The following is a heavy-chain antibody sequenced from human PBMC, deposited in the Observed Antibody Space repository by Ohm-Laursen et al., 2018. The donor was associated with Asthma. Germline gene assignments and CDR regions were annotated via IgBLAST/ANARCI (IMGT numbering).Heavy chain of an antibody. D-gene: IGHD4-17*01. J-gene: IGHJ4*02. V-gene: IGHV5-51*01. CDR3: ARRLPDYGIDY. CDR1: GYSFTSYW. CDR2: IYPGDSDT. Sequence: ASLRISCKGSGYSFTSYWIGWVRQMPGKGLEWMGIIYPGDSDTRYSPSFQGQVTISADKSISTAYLQWSSLKASDTAMYYCARRLPDYGIDYWGQGTLVTVSS.